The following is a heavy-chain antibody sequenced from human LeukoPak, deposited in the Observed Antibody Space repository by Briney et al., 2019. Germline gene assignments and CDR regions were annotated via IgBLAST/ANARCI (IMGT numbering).Heavy chain of an antibody. CDR3: AKDESRWLVRYYYYYGMDV. D-gene: IGHD6-19*01. CDR2: IGGSGGST. J-gene: IGHJ6*02. V-gene: IGHV3-23*01. CDR1: GFTFSSYA. Sequence: GGSLRLSCAASGFTFSSYAMSWVRQAPGKGLEWVSAIGGSGGSTYYADSVKGRFTISRDNSKNTLYLQMNSLRAEDTAVYYCAKDESRWLVRYYYYYGMDVWGQGTTVTVSS.